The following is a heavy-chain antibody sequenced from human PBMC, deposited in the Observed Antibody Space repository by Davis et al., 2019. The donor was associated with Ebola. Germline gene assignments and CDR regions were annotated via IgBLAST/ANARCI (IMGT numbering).Heavy chain of an antibody. J-gene: IGHJ3*02. CDR2: ISSYNGNT. D-gene: IGHD2-21*01. CDR1: GYTFTSYG. V-gene: IGHV1-18*01. CDR3: ASGYCGGDCYAFDI. Sequence: ASVKVSCKASGYTFTSYGISWVRQAPGQGLEWMGWISSYNGNTNYAQKFQGRVTMTTDTSTSTAYMELRSLRSDDTAVYYCASGYCGGDCYAFDIWGQGTMVTVSS.